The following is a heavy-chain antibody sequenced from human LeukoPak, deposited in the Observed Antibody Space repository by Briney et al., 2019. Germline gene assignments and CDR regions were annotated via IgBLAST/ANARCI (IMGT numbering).Heavy chain of an antibody. D-gene: IGHD3-22*01. CDR1: GFTFSSYS. CDR3: ARALRKYYYDSSGYYLDY. Sequence: GGSLRLSCAASGFTFSSYSMNWVRQAPGKGLEWVSSISSSSSYIYYADSVKGRFTISRDNAKNSLYLQMNSLRAEDTAVYYCARALRKYYYDSSGYYLDYWGQGTLVTVSS. CDR2: ISSSSSYI. V-gene: IGHV3-21*01. J-gene: IGHJ4*02.